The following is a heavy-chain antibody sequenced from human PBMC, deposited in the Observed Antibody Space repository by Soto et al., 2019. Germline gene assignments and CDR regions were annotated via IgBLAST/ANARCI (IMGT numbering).Heavy chain of an antibody. V-gene: IGHV3-23*01. CDR2: ISGDDGSG. Sequence: GGSLRLSCVASGVTFTTNAMDWVRQAPGKGLEWVSFISGDDGSGNYADSVKGRFTIPRDNSKNTLYLQMNSLRAEDTAIYYSLKAASACTSRGSFDIWGRGTMVTVSS. CDR1: GVTFTTNA. J-gene: IGHJ3*02. D-gene: IGHD6-19*01. CDR3: LKAASACTSRGSFDI.